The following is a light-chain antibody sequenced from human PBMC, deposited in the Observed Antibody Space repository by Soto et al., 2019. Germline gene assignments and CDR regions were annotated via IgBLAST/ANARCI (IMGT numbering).Light chain of an antibody. CDR1: SSNIGINT. V-gene: IGLV1-44*01. CDR2: DNH. Sequence: QSVLTQPPSASGTPGQSVTFSCSGSSSNIGINTVNWYQQLPGTAPQLLISDNHRRPSGVPDRFSGSKSGTSASLAISGLQYEDEATYFCAAWDVSLKSFVFG. CDR3: AAWDVSLKSFV. J-gene: IGLJ2*01.